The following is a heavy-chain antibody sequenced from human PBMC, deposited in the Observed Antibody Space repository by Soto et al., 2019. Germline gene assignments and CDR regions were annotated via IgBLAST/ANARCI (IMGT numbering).Heavy chain of an antibody. Sequence: QVQLVQSGAEVKKPGSSVKVSCKASGGTFSRYAISWVRQAPGQGLEWMGGIIPIFGTANYAQKFQGRVTITADDSTSTADMELSSLRSEDTAGYYCARRHYYSNYDGFDPWGQGTLVTVSS. CDR1: GGTFSRYA. CDR2: IIPIFGTA. J-gene: IGHJ5*02. V-gene: IGHV1-69*01. D-gene: IGHD4-4*01. CDR3: ARRHYYSNYDGFDP.